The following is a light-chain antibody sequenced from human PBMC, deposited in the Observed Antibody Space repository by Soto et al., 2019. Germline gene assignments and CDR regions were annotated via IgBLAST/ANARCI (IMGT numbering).Light chain of an antibody. CDR2: DDS. V-gene: IGLV3-21*02. CDR3: QVWDGLSDHVI. CDR1: NIESKS. J-gene: IGLJ2*01. Sequence: ELTQPPSVSVAPGQTARITCGGNNIESKSVHWYQQRPGQAPVLVVHDDSDRPSGIPERISGSNSGNTATLTISRVEAGDEAEYYCQVWDGLSDHVIFGGGTKVTVL.